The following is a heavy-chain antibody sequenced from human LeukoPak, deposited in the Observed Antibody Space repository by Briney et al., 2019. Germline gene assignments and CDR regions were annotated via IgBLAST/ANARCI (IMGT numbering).Heavy chain of an antibody. CDR1: GFTFSTSW. J-gene: IGHJ4*02. Sequence: PGGSLRLSCTASGFTFSTSWMHWVRQAPGKGLVWVSRINPDGSSTNYADSVKGRFTISRDNAKNTLYLQMNSLRAEDTAVYYCARGYDSRGYYPDYWGQGTLVSVSS. CDR2: INPDGSST. CDR3: ARGYDSRGYYPDY. V-gene: IGHV3-74*01. D-gene: IGHD3-22*01.